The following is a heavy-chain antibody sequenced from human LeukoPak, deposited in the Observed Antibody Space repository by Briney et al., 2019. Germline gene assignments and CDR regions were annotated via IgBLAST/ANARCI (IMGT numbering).Heavy chain of an antibody. CDR1: GFTSSSYG. CDR3: ARSALWPQYNWFDP. D-gene: IGHD5-18*01. V-gene: IGHV3-33*01. Sequence: GGSLRLSCAASGFTSSSYGMHWVRQAPGKGLEWVAVIWYDGSNKYYADSVKGRFTISRDNSKNTLYLRMNSLRAEDTAVYYCARSALWPQYNWFDPWGQGTLVTVSS. J-gene: IGHJ5*02. CDR2: IWYDGSNK.